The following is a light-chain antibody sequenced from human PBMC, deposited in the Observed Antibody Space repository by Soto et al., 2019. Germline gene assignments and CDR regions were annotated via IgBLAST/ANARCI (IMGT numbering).Light chain of an antibody. J-gene: IGKJ5*01. CDR2: AAS. CDR1: QSISRY. CDR3: QQSYSTLTYT. Sequence: DIQMTQSPSSLSASVGDRVTITCRASQSISRYLNWYQQKPGKAPKLLICAASSLQSGVPSRFSGSGSGTDFSLTISSLQPEDFATYYCQQSYSTLTYTFGQGTRLEIK. V-gene: IGKV1-39*01.